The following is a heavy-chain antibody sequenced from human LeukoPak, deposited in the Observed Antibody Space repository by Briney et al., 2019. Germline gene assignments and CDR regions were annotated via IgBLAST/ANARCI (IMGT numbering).Heavy chain of an antibody. CDR1: AYSFTTNW. V-gene: IGHV5-51*01. D-gene: IGHD1-26*01. J-gene: IGHJ4*02. Sequence: GVSLQISSQGSAYSFTTNWIGWARPMPRQGLEWMGIIYPGDSDTRYSPSFQGQVTISADKSISTAYLEWSSLKASDTAMYYCARHINVGATGGSIDYWGQGTLVTVSS. CDR3: ARHINVGATGGSIDY. CDR2: IYPGDSDT.